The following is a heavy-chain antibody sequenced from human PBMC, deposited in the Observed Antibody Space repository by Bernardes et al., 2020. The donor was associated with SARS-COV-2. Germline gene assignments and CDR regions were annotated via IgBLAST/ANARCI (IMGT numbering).Heavy chain of an antibody. V-gene: IGHV1-2*02. J-gene: IGHJ3*02. CDR1: GYTFTGYY. D-gene: IGHD1-1*01. CDR3: AKGEVEMATVQDALDI. Sequence: ASVKVSCKASGYTFTGYYMRWVRQAPGRGLEWLGWISPNSGDTDFPQKFQGRVTMTRDTSISTAYMELGRLTSDDTAVYYCAKGEVEMATVQDALDIWGQGTMVTVSS. CDR2: ISPNSGDT.